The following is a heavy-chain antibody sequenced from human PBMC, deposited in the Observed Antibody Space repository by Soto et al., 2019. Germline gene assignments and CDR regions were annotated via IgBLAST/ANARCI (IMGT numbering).Heavy chain of an antibody. J-gene: IGHJ6*02. Sequence: ASVKVSCKASGYTFTSYGISWVRQAPGQGLEWMGWINAGNGNTKYSQKFQDRVTITRDTSASTAYMELSSLRSEDTAVYYCARDGAHDFWSGYSPYYYYGMDVWGQGTTVTVSS. CDR2: INAGNGNT. V-gene: IGHV1-3*01. D-gene: IGHD3-3*01. CDR1: GYTFTSYG. CDR3: ARDGAHDFWSGYSPYYYYGMDV.